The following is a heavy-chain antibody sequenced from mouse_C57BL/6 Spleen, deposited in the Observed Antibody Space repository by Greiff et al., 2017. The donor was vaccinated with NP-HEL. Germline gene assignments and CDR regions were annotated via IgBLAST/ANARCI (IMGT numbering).Heavy chain of an antibody. J-gene: IGHJ3*01. Sequence: VESGGGLVKPGGSLKLSCAASGFTFSDYGMHWVRQAPEKGLEWVAYISSGSSTIYYADTVKGRFTISRDNAKTTLFLQMTSLRSEDTAMYYCARPEPFAYWGQGTLVTVSA. CDR3: ARPEPFAY. CDR1: GFTFSDYG. CDR2: ISSGSSTI. V-gene: IGHV5-17*01.